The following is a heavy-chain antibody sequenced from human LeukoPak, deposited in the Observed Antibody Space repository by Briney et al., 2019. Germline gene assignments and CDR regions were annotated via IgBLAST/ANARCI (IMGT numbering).Heavy chain of an antibody. V-gene: IGHV3-9*01. Sequence: SGGSLRLSCAASGFTFDDYAMHWVRQAPGKGLEWVSGISWNSGSIGYADSVKGRFTISRDNAKNSLYLQMNSLRAEDTALYYCAKGSTVTTGSGSFDYWGQGTLVTVSS. J-gene: IGHJ4*02. CDR2: ISWNSGSI. D-gene: IGHD4-17*01. CDR3: AKGSTVTTGSGSFDY. CDR1: GFTFDDYA.